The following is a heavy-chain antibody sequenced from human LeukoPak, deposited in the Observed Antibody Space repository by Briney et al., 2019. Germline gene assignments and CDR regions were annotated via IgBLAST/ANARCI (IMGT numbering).Heavy chain of an antibody. Sequence: GSLRLSCAASGFTFSSYGMHWVRQAPGKGLEWVAFIRYDGSNKYYADSVKGRFTISRDNSKNTLYLQMNSLRAEDTAVYYCARMVDIVVVPAAIPYFDYWGQGTLVTVSS. CDR1: GFTFSSYG. CDR2: IRYDGSNK. CDR3: ARMVDIVVVPAAIPYFDY. D-gene: IGHD2-2*02. J-gene: IGHJ4*02. V-gene: IGHV3-30*02.